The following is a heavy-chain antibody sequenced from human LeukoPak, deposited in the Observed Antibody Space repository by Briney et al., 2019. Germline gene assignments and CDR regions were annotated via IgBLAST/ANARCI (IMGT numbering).Heavy chain of an antibody. CDR1: GFTFSSYA. D-gene: IGHD3-10*01. V-gene: IGHV3-30*04. J-gene: IGHJ5*02. CDR2: ISYDGSNK. CDR3: AREGSTMVRGVLTRNWFDP. Sequence: GGSLRLSCAASGFTFSSYAMHWVRQAPGKGLEWVAVISYDGSNKYYADSVKGRFTISRDNSKNTLYLQMNSLRAEDTAVYYCAREGSTMVRGVLTRNWFDPWGQGTPVTVSS.